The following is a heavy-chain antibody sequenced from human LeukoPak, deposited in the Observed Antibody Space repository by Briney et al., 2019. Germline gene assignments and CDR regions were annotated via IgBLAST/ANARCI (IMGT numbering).Heavy chain of an antibody. CDR2: ISASSNFI. J-gene: IGHJ4*02. Sequence: SGGSLRLSCAASGFTFSTHSMYWVRQAPGKGLEWVSSISASSNFIHYAESVRGRFTISRDNAKNSLYLQMNSLEAQDTAVYYCARPATGYCSSAGCHWDSWGQGTLVTVSS. D-gene: IGHD2-2*01. CDR3: ARPATGYCSSAGCHWDS. V-gene: IGHV3-21*01. CDR1: GFTFSTHS.